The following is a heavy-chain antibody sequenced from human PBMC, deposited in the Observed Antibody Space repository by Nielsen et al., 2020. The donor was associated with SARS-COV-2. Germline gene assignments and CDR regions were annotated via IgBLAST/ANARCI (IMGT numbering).Heavy chain of an antibody. Sequence: GSLRLSCTVSGGSISSYYWGWIRQPPGKGLEWIGSIYYSGSTYYNPSLKSRVTISVDTSKNQFSLKLSSVTAADTAVYYCARHGGILSHFTVWGQGTTVTVSS. CDR1: GGSISSYY. CDR2: IYYSGST. CDR3: ARHGGILSHFTV. D-gene: IGHD2-15*01. V-gene: IGHV4-39*01. J-gene: IGHJ6*02.